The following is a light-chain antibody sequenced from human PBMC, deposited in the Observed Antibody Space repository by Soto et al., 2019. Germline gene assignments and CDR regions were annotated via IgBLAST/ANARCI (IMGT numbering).Light chain of an antibody. Sequence: DIQMTQSPSTLSASVGDRVTITCRASQSISSWLAWYQEKPGKAPKLLIYKASTLESGVPSRFSGSGSGTEFTLSISSLQHDDFATYFCQQYRSYSWTFGKGTQVEI. J-gene: IGKJ1*01. CDR2: KAS. CDR3: QQYRSYSWT. CDR1: QSISSW. V-gene: IGKV1-5*03.